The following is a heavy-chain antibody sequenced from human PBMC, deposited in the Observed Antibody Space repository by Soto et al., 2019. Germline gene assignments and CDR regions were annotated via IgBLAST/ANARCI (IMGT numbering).Heavy chain of an antibody. V-gene: IGHV4-39*01. Sequence: SETPSLTCTVSGGSISSSRYYWGWVRQPPGEGVGGVGSIYYSGSTYYNPSLKSRVTISVDTSKNQFSLKLSSVTAADTAVYYCARHGMDYYDSSGYYYSPYYFDYWGQGTLVTVSS. CDR1: GGSISSSRYY. CDR2: IYYSGST. CDR3: ARHGMDYYDSSGYYYSPYYFDY. D-gene: IGHD3-22*01. J-gene: IGHJ4*02.